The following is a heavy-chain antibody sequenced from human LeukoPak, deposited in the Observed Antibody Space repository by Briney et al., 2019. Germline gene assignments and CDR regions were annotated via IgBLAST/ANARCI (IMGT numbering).Heavy chain of an antibody. D-gene: IGHD3-10*01. CDR3: AKPYGSGSYLLGEGIDY. Sequence: PGGSLRLSCAASGFTFSSYGMHWVRQAPGKGLEWVAFIRYDGSNKYYADSVKGRFTISRDNSKNTLYLQMNSLRAEDTAVYYCAKPYGSGSYLLGEGIDYWGQGTLVTVSS. J-gene: IGHJ4*02. CDR1: GFTFSSYG. CDR2: IRYDGSNK. V-gene: IGHV3-30*02.